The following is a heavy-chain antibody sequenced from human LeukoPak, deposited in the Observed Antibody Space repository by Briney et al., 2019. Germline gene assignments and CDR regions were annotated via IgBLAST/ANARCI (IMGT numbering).Heavy chain of an antibody. J-gene: IGHJ4*02. V-gene: IGHV1-46*01. CDR3: ARGIGDRFRLQHVIDY. D-gene: IGHD2-21*02. CDR1: GYTFTSYY. Sequence: GASVKVSCKASGYTFTSYYMHWVRQALGQGLEWMGRINPSGGSTSYAQKFQGRVTMTRDMSTSTVYMELSSLRSEDTAVYYCARGIGDRFRLQHVIDYWGQGTLVTVSS. CDR2: INPSGGST.